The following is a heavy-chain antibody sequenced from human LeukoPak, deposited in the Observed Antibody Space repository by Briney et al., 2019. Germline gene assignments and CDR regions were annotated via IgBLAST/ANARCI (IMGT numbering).Heavy chain of an antibody. J-gene: IGHJ4*02. CDR3: ARDSGCTGGSCYSELDY. D-gene: IGHD2-15*01. CDR1: GFTFSNYW. V-gene: IGHV3-7*01. CDR2: IKQDGSEK. Sequence: PGGSLRLSCAASGFTFSNYWMSWVRQAPGKGLEWVANIKQDGSEKYYVDSVKDRFTISRDNAKNSLYLQMNSLRAEDTAVYYCARDSGCTGGSCYSELDYWGQGTLVTVSS.